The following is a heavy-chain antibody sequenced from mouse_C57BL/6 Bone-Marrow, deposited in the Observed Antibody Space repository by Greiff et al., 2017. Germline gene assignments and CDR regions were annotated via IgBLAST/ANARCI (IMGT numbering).Heavy chain of an antibody. D-gene: IGHD6-1*01. J-gene: IGHJ1*03. V-gene: IGHV1-19*01. CDR3: AGSRYFDD. Sequence: VQLQQSGPVLVKPGASVKMSCKASGYTFTDYYMNWVKQSHGKSLEWIGVINPYNGGTSYNQKFKGKATLTVDTSSSTAYMQLNSLTSEDSAVYYCAGSRYFDDWGKGTTGTVSS. CDR2: INPYNGGT. CDR1: GYTFTDYY.